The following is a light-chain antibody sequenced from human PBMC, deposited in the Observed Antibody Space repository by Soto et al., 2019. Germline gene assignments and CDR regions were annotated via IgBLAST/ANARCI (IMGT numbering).Light chain of an antibody. CDR2: WPS. CDR1: QSVLFSSNNQNQ. V-gene: IGKV4-1*01. CDR3: QQYHSPPYT. J-gene: IGKJ2*01. Sequence: DIVMTQSPDSMAVSLGERATINCKSSQSVLFSSNNQNQLVWYQQKPGQSPKLLIYWPSTRESGVPDRFSGSGSGTDFTLTISSLQAEDVAFYYCQQYHSPPYTFGQGTKLELK.